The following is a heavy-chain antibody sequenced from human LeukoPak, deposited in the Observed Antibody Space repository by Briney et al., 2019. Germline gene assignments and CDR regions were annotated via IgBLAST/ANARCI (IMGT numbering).Heavy chain of an antibody. D-gene: IGHD6-19*01. V-gene: IGHV3-30-3*01. J-gene: IGHJ4*02. CDR2: ISYDGSNK. Sequence: WVAVISYDGSNKYYADSVKGRFTISRDNSKNTLYLQMNSLRAEDTAVYYCARVRWLVLDYWGQGTLVTVSS. CDR3: ARVRWLVLDY.